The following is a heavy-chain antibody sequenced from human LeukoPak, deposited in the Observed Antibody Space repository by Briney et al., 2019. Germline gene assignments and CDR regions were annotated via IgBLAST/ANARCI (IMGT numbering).Heavy chain of an antibody. CDR1: GFTFSSFD. J-gene: IGHJ4*02. V-gene: IGHV3-13*01. CDR2: ITTVGDT. D-gene: IGHD3-9*01. CDR3: ARGGTTGYYIFDL. Sequence: GGSLRLSCAASGFTFSSFDMHWVRHTTGNGLEWVSGITTVGDTYYAASVKGRFTISRENAKNSFFLQMNSLRAEDTAVYYCARGGTTGYYIFDLWGQGTLVTVSS.